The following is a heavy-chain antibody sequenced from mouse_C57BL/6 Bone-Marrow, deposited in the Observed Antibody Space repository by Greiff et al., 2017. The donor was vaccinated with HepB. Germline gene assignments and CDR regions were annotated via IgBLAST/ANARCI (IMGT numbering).Heavy chain of an antibody. D-gene: IGHD1-1*01. V-gene: IGHV1-63*01. J-gene: IGHJ3*01. CDR2: IYPGGGYT. CDR3: ARGWSYYGSIWFAY. CDR1: GYTFTNYW. Sequence: QVQLKESGAELVRPGTSVKMSCKASGYTFTNYWIGWAKQRPGHGLEWIGDIYPGGGYTNYNEKFKGKATLTADKSSSTAYMQFSSLTSEDSAIYYCARGWSYYGSIWFAYWGQGTLVTVSA.